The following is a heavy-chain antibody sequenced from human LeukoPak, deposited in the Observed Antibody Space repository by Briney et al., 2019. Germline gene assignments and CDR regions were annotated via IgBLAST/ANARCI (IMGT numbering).Heavy chain of an antibody. J-gene: IGHJ4*02. D-gene: IGHD4-17*01. CDR3: ARASVTLPFDC. CDR2: ISGSGGST. CDR1: GFTFSSYA. V-gene: IGHV3-23*01. Sequence: GGSLRLSCAASGFTFSSYAMSWVRQAPGKGLEWVSAISGSGGSTYYADSVKGRFTISRDNSKNTLYLQMNSLKTEDTAVYYCARASVTLPFDCWGQGTLVTVSS.